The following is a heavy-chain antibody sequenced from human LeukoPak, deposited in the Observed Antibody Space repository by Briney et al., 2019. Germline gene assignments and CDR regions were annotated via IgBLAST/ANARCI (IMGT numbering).Heavy chain of an antibody. CDR1: GGSISSGSYY. J-gene: IGHJ5*02. CDR2: IYTSGST. D-gene: IGHD5-18*01. Sequence: SETLSLTCTVSGGSISSGSYYWSWIRQPAGKGLEWIGRIYTSGSTNYNPSLKNRVTISVDTSKNQFSLKLSSVTAADTAVYFCARDYGYSYGFGPWGQGTLVTVSS. CDR3: ARDYGYSYGFGP. V-gene: IGHV4-61*02.